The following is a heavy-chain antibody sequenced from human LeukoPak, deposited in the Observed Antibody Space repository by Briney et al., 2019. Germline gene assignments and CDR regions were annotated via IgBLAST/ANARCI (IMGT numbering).Heavy chain of an antibody. J-gene: IGHJ4*02. D-gene: IGHD6-13*01. CDR1: GFTFSSYA. V-gene: IGHV3-30*04. CDR2: ISYDGSNK. CDR3: ATTGYSSRNY. Sequence: GGSLRLSCAASGFTFSSYAMHWVRQAPGKGLEWVAVISYDGSNKYYADSVKGRFTISRDNSKNTLYLQMNSLRAEDTAVCYCATTGYSSRNYWGQGTLVTVSS.